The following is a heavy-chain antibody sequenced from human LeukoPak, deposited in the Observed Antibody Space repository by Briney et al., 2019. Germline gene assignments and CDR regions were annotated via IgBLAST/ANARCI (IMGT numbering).Heavy chain of an antibody. V-gene: IGHV3-21*01. J-gene: IGHJ3*02. Sequence: GGSLRLSCAASGFTFSSYSMNWVRQAPGKGLEWVSSISSSSSYIYYADSVKGRFTISRDNAKNSLYLQMNSPRAEDTAVYYCARAGPPYYYGTNAFDIWGQGTMVTVSS. CDR3: ARAGPPYYYGTNAFDI. CDR1: GFTFSSYS. D-gene: IGHD3-10*01. CDR2: ISSSSSYI.